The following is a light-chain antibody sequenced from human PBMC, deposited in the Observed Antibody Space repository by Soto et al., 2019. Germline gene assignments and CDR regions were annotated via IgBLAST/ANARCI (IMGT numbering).Light chain of an antibody. Sequence: QCALTQPASVSGSPGQSITISCTGTSSDVGGYNYVSWYQHHPGKVPKLMIYEVSNRPSGISNRFSGSKSGNTASLTISGLQSEDEADYYCSSYTTSYTQVFGGGTKLTVL. CDR1: SSDVGGYNY. CDR3: SSYTTSYTQV. V-gene: IGLV2-14*01. J-gene: IGLJ2*01. CDR2: EVS.